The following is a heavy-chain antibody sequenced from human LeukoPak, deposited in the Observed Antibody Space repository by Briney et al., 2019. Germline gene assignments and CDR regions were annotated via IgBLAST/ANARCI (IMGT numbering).Heavy chain of an antibody. Sequence: GGSLRLSCVGSGFTFSSYVLTWVRQAPGKGLEWVAVIWYDGSNKYYADSVKGRFTISRDNSKNTLYLQMNSLRAEDTAVYYCARERIVANAFDICGQGTMVTVSS. V-gene: IGHV3-33*08. J-gene: IGHJ3*02. CDR3: ARERIVANAFDI. D-gene: IGHD5-12*01. CDR2: IWYDGSNK. CDR1: GFTFSSYV.